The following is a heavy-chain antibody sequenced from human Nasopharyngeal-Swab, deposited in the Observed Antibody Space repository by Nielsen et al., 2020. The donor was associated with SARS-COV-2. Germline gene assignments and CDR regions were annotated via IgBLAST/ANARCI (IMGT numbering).Heavy chain of an antibody. Sequence: SVKVSCKASGYTFTSYYMHWVRQAPGQGLEWMGGIIPIFGTANYAQKFQGRVTITADKSTSTAYMELSSLRSEDTAVYYCASEIAAAGTSYYFDYWGQGTLVTVSS. J-gene: IGHJ4*02. CDR1: GYTFTSYY. D-gene: IGHD6-13*01. CDR3: ASEIAAAGTSYYFDY. V-gene: IGHV1-69*06. CDR2: IIPIFGTA.